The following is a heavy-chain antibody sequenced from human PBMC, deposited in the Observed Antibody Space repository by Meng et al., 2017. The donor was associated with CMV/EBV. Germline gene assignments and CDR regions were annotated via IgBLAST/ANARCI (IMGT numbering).Heavy chain of an antibody. CDR2: VNPANGDT. Sequence: FNGYYIPCARQAPGQGLEWMGWVNPANGDTILAQKFQGRVTMTRDTSLTTAYMELNRLRSDDTAVYYCATSSVEVMIYAGLDYWGQGTLVTVSS. J-gene: IGHJ4*02. CDR1: FNGYY. CDR3: ATSSVEVMIYAGLDY. V-gene: IGHV1-2*02. D-gene: IGHD2/OR15-2a*01.